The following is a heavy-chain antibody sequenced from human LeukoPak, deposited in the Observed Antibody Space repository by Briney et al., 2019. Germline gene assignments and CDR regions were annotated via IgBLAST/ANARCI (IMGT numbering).Heavy chain of an antibody. CDR3: ARDLGFSAVDDAA. V-gene: IGHV3-66*01. CDR1: GFTVSSNY. CDR2: IYSGGSA. D-gene: IGHD3-3*01. Sequence: GGSLSLSCAASGFTVSSNYMSWVGKAPGRGREGVSVIYSGGSAYYADSVKGRFIISRDNSKNTLYLQMNSLRAEDTAVYYCARDLGFSAVDDAAWGQGTLVTVSS. J-gene: IGHJ4*02.